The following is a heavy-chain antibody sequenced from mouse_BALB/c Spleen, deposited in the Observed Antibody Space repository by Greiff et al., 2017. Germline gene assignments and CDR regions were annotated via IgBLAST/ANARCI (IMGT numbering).Heavy chain of an antibody. Sequence: EVQGVESGGGLVQPGGSRKLSCAASGFTFSSFGMHWVRQAPEKGLEWVAYISSGSSTIYYADTVKGRFTISRDNPKNTLFLQMTSLRSEDTAMYYCARPLYYDYDGFAYWGQGTLVTVSA. J-gene: IGHJ3*01. CDR2: ISSGSSTI. CDR3: ARPLYYDYDGFAY. V-gene: IGHV5-17*02. CDR1: GFTFSSFG. D-gene: IGHD2-4*01.